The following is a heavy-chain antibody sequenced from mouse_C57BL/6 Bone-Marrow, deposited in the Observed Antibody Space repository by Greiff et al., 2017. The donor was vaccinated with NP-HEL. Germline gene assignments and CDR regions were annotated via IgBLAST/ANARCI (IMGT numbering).Heavy chain of an antibody. J-gene: IGHJ3*01. Sequence: QVQLQQPGAELVRPGTSVKLSCKASGYTFTSYWMHWVKQRPGQGLEWIGVIDPSDSYTNYNQKFKGKATLTVDTSSSTAYMQLSSLTSEDSAVYYCASRGGFAYWCQGTLVTVSA. CDR3: ASRGGFAY. CDR2: IDPSDSYT. V-gene: IGHV1-59*01. CDR1: GYTFTSYW.